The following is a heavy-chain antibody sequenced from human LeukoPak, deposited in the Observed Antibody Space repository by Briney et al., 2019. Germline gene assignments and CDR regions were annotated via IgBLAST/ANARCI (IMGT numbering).Heavy chain of an antibody. Sequence: PSETLSLTCAVSGGSISSSNWWSWVRQPPGKGLEWIGEIYHSGSTNYNPSLKSRVTISVDKSKNQFSLKLSSVTAADTAVYYCARTLPQLGSGFDYWGQGTLVTVSS. D-gene: IGHD3-10*01. CDR2: IYHSGST. V-gene: IGHV4-4*02. J-gene: IGHJ4*02. CDR3: ARTLPQLGSGFDY. CDR1: GGSISSSNW.